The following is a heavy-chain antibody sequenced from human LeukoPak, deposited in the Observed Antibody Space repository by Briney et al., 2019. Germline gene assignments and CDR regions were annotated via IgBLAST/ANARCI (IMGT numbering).Heavy chain of an antibody. V-gene: IGHV1-2*02. Sequence: ASVKVSCKASGYTFTGYYMHWVRQAPGQGLEWMGWINPNSGGTNYAQKFQGRVTMTRDTSISTAYMELSRLRSDDTAVYYCARVRFGAAAAGTGVDYWGQGTLVTVSS. CDR2: INPNSGGT. CDR3: ARVRFGAAAAGTGVDY. D-gene: IGHD6-13*01. J-gene: IGHJ4*02. CDR1: GYTFTGYY.